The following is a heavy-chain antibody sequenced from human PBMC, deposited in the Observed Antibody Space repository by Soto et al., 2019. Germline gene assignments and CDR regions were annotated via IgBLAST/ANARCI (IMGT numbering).Heavy chain of an antibody. CDR2: INQDRSEK. Sequence: GGSLRLPCAASGFTFSSYWMIWVRQAPGKGLEWVANINQDRSEKYYVDSVKGRFTISRDNAKNSLYLQMNSLRAEDTAVYYCARWNSYGYYFVYWGQGTLVTVSS. CDR3: ARWNSYGYYFVY. V-gene: IGHV3-7*01. D-gene: IGHD5-18*01. J-gene: IGHJ4*02. CDR1: GFTFSSYW.